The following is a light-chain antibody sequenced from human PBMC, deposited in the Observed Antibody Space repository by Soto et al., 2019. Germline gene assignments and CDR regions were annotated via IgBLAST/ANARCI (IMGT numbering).Light chain of an antibody. V-gene: IGKV3-15*01. J-gene: IGKJ2*01. CDR2: DTS. CDR1: QSISSK. CDR3: HQYSDWPPGT. Sequence: EIVMTQSPATLSMSVGERATLSCRASQSISSKLAWYQQKSGQAPRLLISDTSTRATGIPARFSGSGSGTEFTLTISSLQSEDFAVYYCHQYSDWPPGTFGQGTKVDIK.